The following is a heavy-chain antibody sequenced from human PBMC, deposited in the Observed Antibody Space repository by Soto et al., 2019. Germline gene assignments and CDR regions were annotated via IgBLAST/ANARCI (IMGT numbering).Heavy chain of an antibody. V-gene: IGHV3-21*01. D-gene: IGHD4-4*01. CDR3: ARDSKNRQEGMDV. Sequence: GXLRLSCGSSGFXLSSYAFNWVRHAPGKGLEWVSYISVIGDHTFYVDSVKGRFTISRDNAKNSLFLELTSLRADYTAVYFCARDSKNRQEGMDVWGQGSTFTVS. J-gene: IGHJ6*02. CDR2: ISVIGDHT. CDR1: GFXLSSYA.